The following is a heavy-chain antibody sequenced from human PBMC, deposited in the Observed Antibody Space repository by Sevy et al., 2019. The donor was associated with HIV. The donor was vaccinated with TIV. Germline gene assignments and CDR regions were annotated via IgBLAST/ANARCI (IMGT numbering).Heavy chain of an antibody. J-gene: IGHJ4*02. CDR1: GFIFSRYG. V-gene: IGHV3-33*01. D-gene: IGHD2-21*02. CDR3: ARESGSDWYLDY. Sequence: GGSLRLSCKASGFIFSRYGVHWVRQAPGKGLEWVASIFNDGKTKYYGDPVKGRFTISRDDSKNTLYLQMDSLRAEDTAVYYCARESGSDWYLDYSGQGTLVTVSS. CDR2: IFNDGKTK.